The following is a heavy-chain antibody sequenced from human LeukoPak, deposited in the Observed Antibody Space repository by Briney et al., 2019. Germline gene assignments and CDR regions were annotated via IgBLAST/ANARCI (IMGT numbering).Heavy chain of an antibody. J-gene: IGHJ4*02. V-gene: IGHV4-59*01. Sequence: SETLSLTCTVSGGSISSYYWSWIRQPPGKGLEWIGYIYYSGSTNYNPSLKSRVTISVDTSKNQFSLKLSSVTAADTAVYYCAREPYDSGSYFDYWGQGTLVTVSS. CDR3: AREPYDSGSYFDY. D-gene: IGHD1-26*01. CDR1: GGSISSYY. CDR2: IYYSGST.